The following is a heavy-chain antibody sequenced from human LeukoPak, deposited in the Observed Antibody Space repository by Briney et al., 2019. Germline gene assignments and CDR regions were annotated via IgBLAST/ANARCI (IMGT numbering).Heavy chain of an antibody. J-gene: IGHJ6*03. CDR3: AKDGGLLWFGELPRTFYYMDV. Sequence: GGSLRLSCSASGFTFSSYAMSWVPQAPGKGREWVSAISGSVGSTYYADPAKGRFPISRDNSKNTLYLQMNSLRAEDTAVYYCAKDGGLLWFGELPRTFYYMDVWGKGTTVTVSS. D-gene: IGHD3-10*01. V-gene: IGHV3-23*01. CDR2: ISGSVGST. CDR1: GFTFSSYA.